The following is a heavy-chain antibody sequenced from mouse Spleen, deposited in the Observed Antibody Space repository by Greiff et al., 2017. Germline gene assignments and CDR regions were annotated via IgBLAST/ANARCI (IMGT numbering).Heavy chain of an antibody. V-gene: IGHV2-2*01. CDR1: GFSLTSYG. CDR3: ARNHYGSSYWYFDV. D-gene: IGHD1-1*01. Sequence: QVQLQQSGPGLVQPSQSLSITCTVSGFSLTSYGVHWVRQSPGKGLEWLGVIWSGGSTDYNAAFISRLSISKDNSKSQVFFKMNSLQADDTAIYYCARNHYGSSYWYFDVWGAGTTVTVSS. CDR2: IWSGGST. J-gene: IGHJ1*01.